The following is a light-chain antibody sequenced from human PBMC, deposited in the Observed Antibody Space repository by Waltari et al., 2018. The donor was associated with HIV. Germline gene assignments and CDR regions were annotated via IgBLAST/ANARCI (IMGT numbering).Light chain of an antibody. CDR3: QVWDPLSDHPV. Sequence: SHVLSQPPSVSVAPGKTASVTCGGDNIGSKSVHWYQKRPGQAPLLIIFYNSDRPSGFPDGLSGSNSVGTATLTISRVEAGDEADYYCQVWDPLSDHPVFGTGTKVTVL. CDR2: YNS. V-gene: IGLV3-21*04. CDR1: NIGSKS. J-gene: IGLJ1*01.